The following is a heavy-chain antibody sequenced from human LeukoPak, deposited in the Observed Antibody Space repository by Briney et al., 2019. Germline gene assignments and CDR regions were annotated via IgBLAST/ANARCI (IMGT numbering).Heavy chain of an antibody. J-gene: IGHJ5*02. V-gene: IGHV5-51*01. D-gene: IGHD2-15*01. CDR2: IYPGDSDT. Sequence: GKSLKISCKGSGYSFTNYWIGWVSQMPGKDVEWMVMIYPGDSDTRYSPSFQGQVTISADKSISTAYLQWSSLKASDTAMYYCARHPTGCSGGSCSAPNWFDPWGQGTLVTVSS. CDR1: GYSFTNYW. CDR3: ARHPTGCSGGSCSAPNWFDP.